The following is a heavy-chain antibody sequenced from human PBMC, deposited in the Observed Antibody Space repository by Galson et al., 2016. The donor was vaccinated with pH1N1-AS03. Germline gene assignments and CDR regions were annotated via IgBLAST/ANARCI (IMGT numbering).Heavy chain of an antibody. J-gene: IGHJ4*02. CDR2: ILSDGNTK. CDR3: VKDQNWAYDF. D-gene: IGHD3-16*01. Sequence: SLRLSCAASGFRFSAHGMHWARQAPGKGLEGVASILSDGNTKWHADSVKGRFTISRDNSKNTLFLQMNSLRPEDTAVYCCVKDQNWAYDFWGQGTLVTVSS. V-gene: IGHV3-30*02. CDR1: GFRFSAHG.